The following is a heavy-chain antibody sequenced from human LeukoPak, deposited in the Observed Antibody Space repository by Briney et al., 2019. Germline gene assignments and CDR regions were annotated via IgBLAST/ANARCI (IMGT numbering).Heavy chain of an antibody. J-gene: IGHJ3*02. CDR1: GFIFSNAW. CDR3: TTERPPYYDDSMRHAFHI. CDR2: IKSRTDGTTT. V-gene: IGHV3-15*01. Sequence: GGSLRLSCAASGFIFSNAWMSWVRQAPGKGLEWVGRIKSRTDGTTTDFAAPVKGRFTISRDDSKNTLYLQMNSLKTEDTAFYYCTTERPPYYDDSMRHAFHIWGQGTMDTVSS. D-gene: IGHD3-22*01.